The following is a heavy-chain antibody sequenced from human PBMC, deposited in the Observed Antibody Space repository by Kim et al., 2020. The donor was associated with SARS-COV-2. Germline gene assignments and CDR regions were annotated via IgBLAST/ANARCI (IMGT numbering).Heavy chain of an antibody. V-gene: IGHV4-4*02. CDR2: IYHSGST. CDR1: GGSISSSNW. CDR3: AALTTVVTRGNDY. D-gene: IGHD4-17*01. Sequence: SETLSLTCAVSGGSISSSNWWSWVRQPPGKGLEWIGEIYHSGSTNYNPSLKSRVTISVDKSKNQFSLKLSSVTAADTAVYYCAALTTVVTRGNDYWGQGTLVTVSS. J-gene: IGHJ4*02.